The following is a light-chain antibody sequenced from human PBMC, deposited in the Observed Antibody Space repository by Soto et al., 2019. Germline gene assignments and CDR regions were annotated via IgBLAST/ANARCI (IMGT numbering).Light chain of an antibody. CDR3: QQYNNWPPVT. CDR1: QXXNSN. CDR2: GAS. V-gene: IGKV3D-15*01. J-gene: IGKJ3*01. Sequence: EIXMTQXXXTLSXXPGXXATLXXRATQXXNSNXACYQHNPARAPRRLIYGASIRATGIPARFSGSGSGTEFTLTISSLQSEDFAVYYCQQYNNWPPVTFGPGTKVDIK.